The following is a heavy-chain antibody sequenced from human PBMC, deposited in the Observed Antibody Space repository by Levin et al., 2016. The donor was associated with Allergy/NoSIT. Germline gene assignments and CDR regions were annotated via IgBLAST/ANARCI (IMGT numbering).Heavy chain of an antibody. V-gene: IGHV4-59*08. CDR3: VRHSASPHSGTYEY. J-gene: IGHJ4*02. CDR1: GGSITSDN. Sequence: SETLSLTCTVSGGSITSDNWSWIRQPPGKGLEWIGNIYYTGSTIYNPSLKSRVTISVDTSKNRFSLKLNSVTAADTAVYYCVRHSASPHSGTYEYWGQGTLVTVSS. D-gene: IGHD1-26*01. CDR2: IYYTGST.